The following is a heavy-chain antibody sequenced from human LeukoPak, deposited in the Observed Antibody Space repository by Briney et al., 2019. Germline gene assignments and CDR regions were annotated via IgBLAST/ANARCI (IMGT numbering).Heavy chain of an antibody. CDR1: GGSISLSSYY. CDR2: IYYSGST. J-gene: IGHJ2*01. D-gene: IGHD3-16*01. Sequence: PSETLSLTCTVSGGSISLSSYYWGWIRQPPGKGLEWIGSIYYSGSTYYNPSLKSRVTISVDTSKNQCSLKLTSVSAADTAVYYCARLKLGAYFDLWGRGTLVTVSS. CDR3: ARLKLGAYFDL. V-gene: IGHV4-39*01.